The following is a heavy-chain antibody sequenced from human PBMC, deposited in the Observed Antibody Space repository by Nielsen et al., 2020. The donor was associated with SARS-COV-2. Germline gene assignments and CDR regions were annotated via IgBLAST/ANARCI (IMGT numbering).Heavy chain of an antibody. J-gene: IGHJ6*03. CDR1: GFTFDDYT. Sequence: GGSLRLSCAASGFTFDDYTMHWVRQPPGKGLEWVSLISWDGASTYYGDSVRGRFTISRDNRKNSLFLQMNSLRTKDTALYYCAKGFSSSSRDYMNVWGKGTTVTVSS. CDR3: AKGFSSSSRDYMNV. D-gene: IGHD6-6*01. V-gene: IGHV3-43*01. CDR2: ISWDGAST.